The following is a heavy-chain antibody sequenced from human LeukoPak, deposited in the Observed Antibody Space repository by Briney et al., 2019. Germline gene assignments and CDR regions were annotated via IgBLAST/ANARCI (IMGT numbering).Heavy chain of an antibody. CDR2: MHHSGSS. CDR1: GVSIKSYY. D-gene: IGHD2-2*01. J-gene: IGHJ4*02. Sequence: PSETLSLTCSVSGVSIKSYYWNWVRQSPGRGLEWIGYMHHSGSSHYNPFLKSRVSISLDTSTNQFYLRVSSVTAADTAVYYCAGGYGSSWSFDHWGQGTLATVSS. CDR3: AGGYGSSWSFDH. V-gene: IGHV4-59*01.